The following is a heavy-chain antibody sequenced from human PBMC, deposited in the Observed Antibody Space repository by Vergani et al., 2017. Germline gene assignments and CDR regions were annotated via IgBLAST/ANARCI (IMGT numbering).Heavy chain of an antibody. D-gene: IGHD6-19*01. CDR3: ARDEGSGWYEYYNWSDS. Sequence: QMQLVQSGAEVKKPGSSVKVSCKASGGTFSSYTISWVRQAPGQGLEWMGRIIAILGMANYAQKFQGRVTITADKSTSTAYMELSSLRSEDTAVYYCARDEGSGWYEYYNWSDSWGQGTLVTVSS. V-gene: IGHV1-69*09. CDR1: GGTFSSYT. J-gene: IGHJ5*01. CDR2: IIAILGMA.